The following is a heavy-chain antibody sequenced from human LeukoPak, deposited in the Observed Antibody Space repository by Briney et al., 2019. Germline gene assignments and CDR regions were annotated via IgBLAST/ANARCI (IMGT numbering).Heavy chain of an antibody. CDR1: GYTFTGYY. CDR3: ARDWADYGEFFDY. J-gene: IGHJ4*02. Sequence: ASVKVSCKASGYTFTGYYMHWVRQAPGQGLEWMGWINPNSGGTNYAQKFQGRVTMTRDTSISTAYMELSRLRSDGTAVYYCARDWADYGEFFDYWGQGTLVTVSS. V-gene: IGHV1-2*02. CDR2: INPNSGGT. D-gene: IGHD4-17*01.